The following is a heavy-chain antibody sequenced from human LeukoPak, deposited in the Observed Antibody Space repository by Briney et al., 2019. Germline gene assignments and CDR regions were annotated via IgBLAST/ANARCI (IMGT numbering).Heavy chain of an antibody. V-gene: IGHV3-23*01. Sequence: GGSLRLSCAASGFTFSSYAMSWVRQAPGKGLEWVSAISGSGGSTYYADSVKGRFTISRDNSKNTLYLQMNSLRAEDTAVYYCAKAPSLLWFGELFLYFDYWGQGTLVTVSS. D-gene: IGHD3-10*01. CDR1: GFTFSSYA. CDR3: AKAPSLLWFGELFLYFDY. J-gene: IGHJ4*02. CDR2: ISGSGGST.